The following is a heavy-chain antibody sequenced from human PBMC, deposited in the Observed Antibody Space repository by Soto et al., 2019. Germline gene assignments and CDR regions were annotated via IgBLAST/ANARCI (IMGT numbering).Heavy chain of an antibody. CDR3: AKGSSSSRSGWFDP. CDR2: ISASGGGT. V-gene: IGHV3-23*01. D-gene: IGHD6-6*01. CDR1: GFAFSTYA. Sequence: EVQLLESGGGVVQPGGSLRLSCAASGFAFSTYAMVWVRQAPGKGLEWVSVISASGGGTYYADSVKGRFTISRDNSKDTLYLQINSLSADDTAVYYCAKGSSSSRSGWFDPWGQGTLVTVSS. J-gene: IGHJ5*02.